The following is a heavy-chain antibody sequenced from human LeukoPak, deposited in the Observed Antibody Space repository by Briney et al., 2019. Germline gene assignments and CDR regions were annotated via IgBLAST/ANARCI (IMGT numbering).Heavy chain of an antibody. J-gene: IGHJ4*02. CDR1: GYTFTGYY. D-gene: IGHD3-22*01. CDR2: INPNSGGT. CDR3: ARGQYYYDSSCDY. Sequence: ASVKVSCKASGYTFTGYYMHWVRQAPGQGLEWMGWINPNSGGTSYAQKFQGWVTMTRDTSISTAYMELSRLRSDDTAVYYCARGQYYYDSSCDYWGQGTLVTVSS. V-gene: IGHV1-2*04.